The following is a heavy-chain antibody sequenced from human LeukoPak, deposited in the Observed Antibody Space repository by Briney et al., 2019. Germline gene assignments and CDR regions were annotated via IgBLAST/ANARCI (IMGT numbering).Heavy chain of an antibody. Sequence: PGGSLRLSCAASGFTFSSYWMSWVRQAPGKGLEWVANIKQDGSEKYYVDSVKGRFTISKDNAKNSLYLQMNSLRAEGTAVYYCARDKGPYYDFWSAPVDYWGQGALVTVSS. D-gene: IGHD3-3*01. CDR2: IKQDGSEK. CDR3: ARDKGPYYDFWSAPVDY. J-gene: IGHJ4*02. CDR1: GFTFSSYW. V-gene: IGHV3-7*01.